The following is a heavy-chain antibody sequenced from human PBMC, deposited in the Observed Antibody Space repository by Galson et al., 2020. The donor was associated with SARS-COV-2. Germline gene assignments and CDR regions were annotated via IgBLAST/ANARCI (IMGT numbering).Heavy chain of an antibody. V-gene: IGHV4-39*01. Sequence: SETLSLTCTVSGCSISSSTYHWGWIRQPPGPGPARIGSIYCSGSTYYNPSLKSRVTISVDTSKNQFSLKLSSVTAADTAVDYCTRHLRRWRQLFPCAFDIWGQGTMVTVSS. J-gene: IGHJ3*02. CDR2: IYCSGST. D-gene: IGHD2-21*01. CDR1: GCSISSSTYH. CDR3: TRHLRRWRQLFPCAFDI.